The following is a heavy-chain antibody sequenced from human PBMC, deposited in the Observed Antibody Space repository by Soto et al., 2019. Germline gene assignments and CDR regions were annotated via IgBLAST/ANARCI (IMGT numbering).Heavy chain of an antibody. J-gene: IGHJ6*02. V-gene: IGHV1-69*13. CDR1: GGTFSSYA. D-gene: IGHD1-26*01. Sequence: SVKVSCKASGGTFSSYAISWVRQAPGQGLEWMGGIIPIFGTANYAQKFQGRVTITADESTSTAYMELSSLRSEDTAVYYCARDLPSGNYGMDVWGQGTTVTVSS. CDR2: IIPIFGTA. CDR3: ARDLPSGNYGMDV.